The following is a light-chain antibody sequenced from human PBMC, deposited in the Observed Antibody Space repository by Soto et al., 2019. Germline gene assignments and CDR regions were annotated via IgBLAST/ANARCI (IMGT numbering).Light chain of an antibody. CDR3: QQLNSDWYA. CDR1: QGISTY. Sequence: DIQLTQSPSFLSASVGDRVTITCRASQGISTYLAWYLQRPGKAPKLLIYGASTWQSGVPSRFSGSGSGTEFTLTIRSLQPEDFGTYYCQQLNSDWYAFGQGTKLESK. V-gene: IGKV1-9*01. J-gene: IGKJ2*01. CDR2: GAS.